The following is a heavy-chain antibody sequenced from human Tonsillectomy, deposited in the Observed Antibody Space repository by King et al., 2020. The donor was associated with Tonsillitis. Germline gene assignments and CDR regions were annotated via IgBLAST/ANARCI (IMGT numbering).Heavy chain of an antibody. CDR3: AKEHDSSGGFDY. Sequence: VQLVESGGGVVHPGRSLRLSCAASGFTFDDYAIHWVRQAPGKGLEWVSLISADGGSTFYADSVKGRFTISRDNSKDSLDLQMNSLRNEDTAFYYCAKEHDSSGGFDYWGQGTLVTVSS. CDR2: ISADGGST. CDR1: GFTFDDYA. D-gene: IGHD3-22*01. J-gene: IGHJ4*02. V-gene: IGHV3-43*02.